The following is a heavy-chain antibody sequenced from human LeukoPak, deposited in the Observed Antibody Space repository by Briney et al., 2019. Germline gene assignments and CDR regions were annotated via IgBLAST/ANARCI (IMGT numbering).Heavy chain of an antibody. J-gene: IGHJ3*02. Sequence: GGSLRLSCAASGFTFSSYGMHWVRQAPGKGLEWVAVIWYDGSNKYYADSLKGRFTISRDNSKNTLYLQMNSLRAEDTAVYYCAKDITMIVVVNAFDIWGQGTMVTVSS. D-gene: IGHD3-22*01. V-gene: IGHV3-33*06. CDR2: IWYDGSNK. CDR3: AKDITMIVVVNAFDI. CDR1: GFTFSSYG.